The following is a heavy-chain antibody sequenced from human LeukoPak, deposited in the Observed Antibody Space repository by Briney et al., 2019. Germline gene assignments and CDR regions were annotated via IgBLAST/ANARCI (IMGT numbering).Heavy chain of an antibody. J-gene: IGHJ2*01. CDR3: ARVSSSWYQDWYFDL. D-gene: IGHD6-13*01. Sequence: PSETLSLTCTVSGGSISSSSYYWGWIRQPPGKGLEWIGSIYYSGSTYYNPSLKSRVTMSVDTSKNRFSLKLSSVTAADTAVYYCARVSSSWYQDWYFDLWGRGTLVTVSS. CDR1: GGSISSSSYY. CDR2: IYYSGST. V-gene: IGHV4-39*07.